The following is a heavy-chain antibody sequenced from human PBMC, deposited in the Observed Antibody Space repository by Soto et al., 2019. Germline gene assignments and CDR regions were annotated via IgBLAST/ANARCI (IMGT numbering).Heavy chain of an antibody. CDR1: GYTFTSYY. CDR2: INPSGGRT. Sequence: ASVKVSCKASGYTFTSYYMHWVRQAPGQGLEWMGIINPSGGRTSYAQKFQGRVTITADESTSTAYMELSSLRSEDTAVYYCARATDLNWFDPWGQGTLVTVPS. J-gene: IGHJ5*02. D-gene: IGHD4-4*01. CDR3: ARATDLNWFDP. V-gene: IGHV1-46*01.